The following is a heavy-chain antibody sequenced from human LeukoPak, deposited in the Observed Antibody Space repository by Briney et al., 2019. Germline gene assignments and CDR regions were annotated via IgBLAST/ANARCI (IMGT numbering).Heavy chain of an antibody. Sequence: SQTLSLTCAISGDSVSSNSAAWNWIRQSPSRGLEWLGRTYYRSKWYNDYAVSVKSRITINPDTSKNQFSLQLNSVTPEDTAVYYCARSVEDSSWYSSSWLYFDYWGQGTLVTVSS. CDR3: ARSVEDSSWYSSSWLYFDY. V-gene: IGHV6-1*01. CDR1: GDSVSSNSAA. CDR2: TYYRSKWYN. J-gene: IGHJ4*02. D-gene: IGHD6-13*01.